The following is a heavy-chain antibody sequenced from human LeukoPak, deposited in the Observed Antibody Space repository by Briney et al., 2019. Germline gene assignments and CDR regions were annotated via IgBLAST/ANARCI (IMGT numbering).Heavy chain of an antibody. CDR1: GYTFTSYG. Sequence: ASVKVSCKASGYTFTSYGISWVRQAPGQGLEWMGWISAYNGNTNYAQKLQGRVTMTTDTSTSTAYMELRSLRSDDTAVYYCVRIPMIVVVPAPPQYYYYGMDVWGQGTTVTVSS. CDR2: ISAYNGNT. J-gene: IGHJ6*02. V-gene: IGHV1-18*01. D-gene: IGHD2-2*01. CDR3: VRIPMIVVVPAPPQYYYYGMDV.